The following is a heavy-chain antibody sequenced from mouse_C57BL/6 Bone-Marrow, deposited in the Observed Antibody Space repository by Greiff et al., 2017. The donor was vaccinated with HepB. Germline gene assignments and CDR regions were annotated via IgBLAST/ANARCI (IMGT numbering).Heavy chain of an antibody. V-gene: IGHV1-54*01. CDR3: ARGHYYGSSYDYAMDY. CDR2: INPGSGGT. CDR1: GYAFTNYL. J-gene: IGHJ4*01. Sequence: VQLVESGAELVRPGTSVKVSCKASGYAFTNYLIEWVKQRPGQGLEWIGVINPGSGGTNYNEKFKGKATLTADKSSSTAYMQLSSLTSEDSAVYFCARGHYYGSSYDYAMDYWGQGTSVTVSS. D-gene: IGHD1-1*01.